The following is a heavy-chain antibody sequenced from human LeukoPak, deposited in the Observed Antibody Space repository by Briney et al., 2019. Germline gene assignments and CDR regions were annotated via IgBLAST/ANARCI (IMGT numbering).Heavy chain of an antibody. J-gene: IGHJ2*01. CDR3: ARPSTADFDL. Sequence: PSQTLSLTCAVFGGSFSSGGYPWSWIRQPPGKGLEWIGYIYHTGATYYNPSLKSRVTISVDKSKNLLSLNLTSVTAADTAVYYCARPSTADFDLWGRGTLVTVSS. CDR1: GGSFSSGGYP. V-gene: IGHV4-30-2*01. D-gene: IGHD2-2*01. CDR2: IYHTGAT.